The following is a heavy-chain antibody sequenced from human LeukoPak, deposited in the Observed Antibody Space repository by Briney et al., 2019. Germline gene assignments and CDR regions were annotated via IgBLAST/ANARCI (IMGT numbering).Heavy chain of an antibody. CDR1: GFTFSTKS. J-gene: IGHJ4*02. CDR2: ITADSGTT. Sequence: GGSLRLSCAVSGFTFSTKSMNWVRQAPGEGLEWVSYITADSGTTYYADSVKGRFTISRDNAKNSLYLQMNSLRDEDTAVYYCASRDYFDYWGQGTLVTVSS. CDR3: ASRDYFDY. V-gene: IGHV3-48*02.